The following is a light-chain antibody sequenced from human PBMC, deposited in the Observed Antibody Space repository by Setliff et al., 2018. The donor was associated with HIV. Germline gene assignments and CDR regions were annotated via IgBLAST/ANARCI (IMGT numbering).Light chain of an antibody. CDR1: SSDVGGYNY. CDR2: EVS. V-gene: IGLV2-8*01. J-gene: IGLJ1*01. Sequence: QSVLAQPPSASGSPGQSVTISCTGTSSDVGGYNYVSWYRQYPGKAPKLMIYEVSKRPSGVPDRLSGSKSGNTASLTVSGLQVEDEADYYCSSYAGSNNYVFGTGTKV. CDR3: SSYAGSNNYV.